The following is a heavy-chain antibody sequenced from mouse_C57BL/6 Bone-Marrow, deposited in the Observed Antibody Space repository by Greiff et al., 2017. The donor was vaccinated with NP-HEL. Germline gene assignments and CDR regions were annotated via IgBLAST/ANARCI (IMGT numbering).Heavy chain of an antibody. CDR1: GYTFTSYW. J-gene: IGHJ3*01. Sequence: QVQLQQPGAELVKPGASVKMSCKASGYTFTSYWITWVKQRPGQGLEWIGDIYPGRGSTNYNEKFKSKATLTVATSSSTAYMQLSSLTSEDSAVYYCARRYSNPFAYWGQGTLVTVSA. D-gene: IGHD2-5*01. CDR2: IYPGRGST. CDR3: ARRYSNPFAY. V-gene: IGHV1-55*01.